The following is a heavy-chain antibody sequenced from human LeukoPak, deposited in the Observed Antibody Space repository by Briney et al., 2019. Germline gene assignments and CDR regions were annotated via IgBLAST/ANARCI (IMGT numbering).Heavy chain of an antibody. CDR1: GGSISSNY. CDR2: IYYSGNT. Sequence: SETLSLTCTVSGGSISSNYXGWXXXPXGXGLXWIGSIYYSGNTYYNPSLKSRLTISVDTSKNQFSLKLSSVTAADTAVYYCARRGSGLNWFDPWGQGTRVTVSS. J-gene: IGHJ5*02. V-gene: IGHV4-39*01. D-gene: IGHD3-10*01. CDR3: ARRGSGLNWFDP.